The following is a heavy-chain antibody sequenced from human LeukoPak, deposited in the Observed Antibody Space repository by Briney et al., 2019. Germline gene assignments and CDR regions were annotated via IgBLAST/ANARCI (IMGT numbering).Heavy chain of an antibody. Sequence: ASVNVSCTASGYTFTGYYMHWVRQAPGQGLEWMGWINPNSGGTKYAQKFQGRVTMTRDTSISTAYMELSRLRSDDTAVYYCARDPGYSSSFDYWGQGTLVTVSS. V-gene: IGHV1-2*02. D-gene: IGHD6-13*01. CDR1: GYTFTGYY. CDR2: INPNSGGT. J-gene: IGHJ4*02. CDR3: ARDPGYSSSFDY.